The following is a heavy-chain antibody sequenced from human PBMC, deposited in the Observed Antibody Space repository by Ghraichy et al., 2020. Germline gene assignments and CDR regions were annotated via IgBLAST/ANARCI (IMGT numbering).Heavy chain of an antibody. CDR1: GYTFTSYD. CDR2: MNPNSGNT. CDR3: ARGRYYDFWSGYYTPDYYYYGMDV. V-gene: IGHV1-8*01. J-gene: IGHJ6*02. D-gene: IGHD3-3*01. Sequence: ASVKVSCKASGYTFTSYDINWVRQATGQGLEWMGWMNPNSGNTGYAQKFQGRVTMTRNTSISTAYMELSSLRSEDTAVYYCARGRYYDFWSGYYTPDYYYYGMDVWGQGTTVTVSS.